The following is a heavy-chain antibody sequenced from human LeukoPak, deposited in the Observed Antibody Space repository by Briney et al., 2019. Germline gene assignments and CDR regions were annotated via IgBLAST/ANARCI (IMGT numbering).Heavy chain of an antibody. CDR2: ISYDGSNK. CDR3: KQKTAYDILTGPQLYYFDY. V-gene: IGHV3-30*03. J-gene: IGHJ4*02. D-gene: IGHD3-9*01. CDR1: GFTFSSYG. Sequence: GGSLRLSCAASGFTFSSYGMHWFRQAPGKGLEWVSVISYDGSNKYYADSVNGRFTISRDNSKNTLYLQMNSLRAEETAVFYCKQKTAYDILTGPQLYYFDYWGQGTLVTVSS.